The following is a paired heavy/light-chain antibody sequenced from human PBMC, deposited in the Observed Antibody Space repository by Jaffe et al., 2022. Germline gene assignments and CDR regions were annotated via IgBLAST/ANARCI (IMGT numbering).Light chain of an antibody. J-gene: IGKJ1*01. CDR2: GAS. CDR3: QLYHISPPRWT. Sequence: EIALTQSPVTLSLSPGERANLSCRATESVRTSFLAWYQQKPGQAPRLLIYGASTRAAGIPDRFSGTGSGTDFTLTISRLEPEDFVVYYCQLYHISPPRWTFGQGTKVEIK. V-gene: IGKV3-20*01. CDR1: ESVRTSF.
Heavy chain of an antibody. V-gene: IGHV4-61*02. CDR3: ARVGETFDYDSYGRGFAFDL. J-gene: IGHJ3*01. D-gene: IGHD3-22*01. CDR1: GVSISSGAHY. Sequence: QVQLQESGPGLVKPSQTLSLTCTVSGVSISSGAHYWHWMRQPAGKGLEWIGRIYSTGSTTYNPSLKSRVSISLDTSDNHFSLKLTSVTAADTAVYYCARVGETFDYDSYGRGFAFDLWGQGTMVTVSS. CDR2: IYSTGST.